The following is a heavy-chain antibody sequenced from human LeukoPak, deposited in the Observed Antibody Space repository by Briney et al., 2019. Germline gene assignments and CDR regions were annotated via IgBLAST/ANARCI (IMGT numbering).Heavy chain of an antibody. V-gene: IGHV3-7*01. J-gene: IGHJ4*02. CDR3: ARVEFGEYNYYFDS. CDR1: GFTVSSNY. Sequence: PGGSLRLSCAASGFTVSSNYMSWVRQAPGKGLEWVANIKQDGSEKYYVDSVKGRFTISRDNSKNTLYLQMNSLRADDTAIYYCARVEFGEYNYYFDSWGQGTLVTVS. D-gene: IGHD3-10*01. CDR2: IKQDGSEK.